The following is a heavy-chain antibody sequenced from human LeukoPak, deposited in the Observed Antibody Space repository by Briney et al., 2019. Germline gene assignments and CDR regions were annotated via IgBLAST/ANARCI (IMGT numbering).Heavy chain of an antibody. CDR1: GFTFSSFD. Sequence: SGGSLRLSCAASGFTFSSFDMNWARQAPGKGLEWVSSISTSSRYIYYRDSVKGRFTISRDDAKNSLYLQMNSLRVEDTAVYYCARADCSGSTCYLRRSWFDPWGQGTLVTVSS. J-gene: IGHJ5*02. CDR3: ARADCSGSTCYLRRSWFDP. CDR2: ISTSSRYI. V-gene: IGHV3-21*01. D-gene: IGHD2-2*01.